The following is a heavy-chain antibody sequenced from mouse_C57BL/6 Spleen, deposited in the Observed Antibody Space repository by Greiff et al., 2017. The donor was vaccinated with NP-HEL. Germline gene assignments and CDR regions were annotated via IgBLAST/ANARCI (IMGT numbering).Heavy chain of an antibody. V-gene: IGHV1-64*01. Sequence: QVHVKQPGAELVKPGASVKLSCKASGYTFTSYWMHWVKQRPGQGLEWIGMIHPNSGSTNYNEKFKSKATLTVDKSSSTAYMQLSSLTSEDSAVYYCARRSYYAMDYWGQGTSVTVSS. CDR2: IHPNSGST. J-gene: IGHJ4*01. CDR3: ARRSYYAMDY. CDR1: GYTFTSYW.